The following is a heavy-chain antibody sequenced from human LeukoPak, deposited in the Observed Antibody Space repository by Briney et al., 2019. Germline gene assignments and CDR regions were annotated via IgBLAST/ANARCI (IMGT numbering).Heavy chain of an antibody. CDR1: GGSISSYY. D-gene: IGHD3-3*01. CDR2: IYYSGST. CDR3: ARGFWSGYYYYFDY. V-gene: IGHV4-59*01. J-gene: IGHJ4*02. Sequence: SETLSLTCTVSGGSISSYYWSRTRQPPGKGLEWIGYIYYSGSTNYNPSLKSRVTKSVDTSKNQFSLKLSSVTAADTAVYYCARGFWSGYYYYFDYWGQGTLVTVSS.